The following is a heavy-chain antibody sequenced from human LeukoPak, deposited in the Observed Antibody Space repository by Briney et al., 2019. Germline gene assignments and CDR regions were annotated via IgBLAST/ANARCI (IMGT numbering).Heavy chain of an antibody. CDR3: ARESYDSSGWKVSFDI. V-gene: IGHV3-30-3*01. D-gene: IGHD3-22*01. J-gene: IGHJ3*02. CDR2: ISYDGSDK. CDR1: GFTFSSYA. Sequence: PGGSLRPSCAASGFTFSSYAMHWVRQAPGKGLEWVAIISYDGSDKYYADSVKGRLTISRENPRNTLYLQINSLRAEDTAVYYCARESYDSSGWKVSFDIWGQGTMVTVSS.